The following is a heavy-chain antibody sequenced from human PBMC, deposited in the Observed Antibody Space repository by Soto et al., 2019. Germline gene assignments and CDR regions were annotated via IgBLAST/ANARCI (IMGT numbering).Heavy chain of an antibody. J-gene: IGHJ4*02. CDR1: GYTFTSYA. CDR2: INAGNGNT. CDR3: ARGASLWFGDHFDY. V-gene: IGHV1-3*01. Sequence: QVQLVQSGAEVKKPGASVKVSCKASGYTFTSYAMHWVRQAPGQRLEWMGWINAGNGNTKYSQKFQGRVTITRDTSASTAYMELXSXRSEDTAVYYCARGASLWFGDHFDYWGQGTLVTVSS. D-gene: IGHD3-10*01.